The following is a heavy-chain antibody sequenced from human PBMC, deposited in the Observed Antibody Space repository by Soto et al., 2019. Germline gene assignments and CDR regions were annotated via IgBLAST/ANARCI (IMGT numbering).Heavy chain of an antibody. D-gene: IGHD6-6*01. CDR3: AKEAARPGPCDY. CDR1: GFTFSTCA. CDR2: ITGGGTNV. V-gene: IGHV3-23*01. Sequence: GGSLRLSCPAAGFTFSTCAMSWVRQAPGKGLEWVSGITGGGTNVYYADSVKGRITISRDNSKNTLYLQLNSLRAEDTAVYYCAKEAARPGPCDYWGQGTLVTVSS. J-gene: IGHJ4*02.